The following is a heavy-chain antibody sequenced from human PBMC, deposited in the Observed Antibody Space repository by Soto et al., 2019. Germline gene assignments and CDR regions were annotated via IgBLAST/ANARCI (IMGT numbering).Heavy chain of an antibody. V-gene: IGHV4-59*02. J-gene: IGHJ4*02. CDR3: AKYRRSNEDGFTLDF. Sequence: LSLTCSMSGGSVSPYYWSWIRQPPGKGLEWIGYIYYTGNTYYNPSLESRLSMSVDTSKNQFSLRLTSVTTADTAVYYCAKYRRSNEDGFTLDFWGQGTLVTVSS. CDR2: IYYTGNT. D-gene: IGHD1-1*01. CDR1: GGSVSPYY.